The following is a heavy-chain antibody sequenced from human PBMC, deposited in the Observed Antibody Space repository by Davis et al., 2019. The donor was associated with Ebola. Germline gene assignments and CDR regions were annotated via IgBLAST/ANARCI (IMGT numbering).Heavy chain of an antibody. V-gene: IGHV3-48*02. CDR3: ARAFIYGDYYFDY. CDR1: GFTFSSYS. J-gene: IGHJ4*02. CDR2: ISSSSSTI. D-gene: IGHD4-17*01. Sequence: GESLKISCAASGFTFSSYSMNWVRQAPGKGLEWVSYISSSSSTIYYADSVKGRFTISRDNAKNSLYLQMNSLRDEDTAVYYCARAFIYGDYYFDYWGQGTLVTVSS.